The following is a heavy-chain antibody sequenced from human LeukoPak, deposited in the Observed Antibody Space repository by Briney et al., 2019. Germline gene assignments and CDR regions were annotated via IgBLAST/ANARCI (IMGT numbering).Heavy chain of an antibody. J-gene: IGHJ6*02. CDR2: INPNSGGT. V-gene: IGHV1-2*02. D-gene: IGHD2-15*01. CDR3: ARGSSKGLVVAVLNYYYYGMDV. Sequence: GASVKVSCKASGYTFTGYYMHWVRQAPGQGLEWMGWINPNSGGTNYAQKFQGRVTMTRDTSISTAYMELRSLRSDDTAVYYCARGSSKGLVVAVLNYYYYGMDVWGQGTTVTVSS. CDR1: GYTFTGYY.